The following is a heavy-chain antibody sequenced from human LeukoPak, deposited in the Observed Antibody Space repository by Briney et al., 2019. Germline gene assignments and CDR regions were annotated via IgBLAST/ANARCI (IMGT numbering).Heavy chain of an antibody. V-gene: IGHV4-4*07. D-gene: IGHD1-26*01. CDR3: ARGDTWDFDY. CDR1: GGSISRYF. CDR2: IYISGST. J-gene: IGHJ4*02. Sequence: SETLSLTCTVSGGSISRYFWSWIRQPAGKGLGWIGRIYISGSTNYNPSLKSRVTMSLDTSKNQFSLKLSSVTAADTAVYYCARGDTWDFDYWGQGTLVTVSS.